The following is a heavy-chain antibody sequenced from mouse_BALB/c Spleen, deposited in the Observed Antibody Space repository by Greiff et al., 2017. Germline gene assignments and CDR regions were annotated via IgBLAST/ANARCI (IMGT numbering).Heavy chain of an antibody. D-gene: IGHD1-1*01. Sequence: EVQRVESGGGLVQPGGSLKLSCAASGFTFSSYGMSWVRQTPDKRLELVATINSNGGSTYYPDSVKGRFTISRDNAKNTLYLQMSSLKSEDTAMYYCARGLLLRGYYFDYWGQGTTLTVSS. CDR3: ARGLLLRGYYFDY. CDR2: INSNGGST. V-gene: IGHV5-6-3*01. CDR1: GFTFSSYG. J-gene: IGHJ2*01.